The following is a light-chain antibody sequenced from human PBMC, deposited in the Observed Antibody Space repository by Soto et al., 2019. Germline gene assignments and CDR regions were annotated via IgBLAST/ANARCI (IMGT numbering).Light chain of an antibody. J-gene: IGKJ1*01. Sequence: EIVLTQSPATLSLSPGERATLSCRASQSVSSYLAWYQQKSGQAPRLLIYDASNRATGIPARFSGSGSGTDFTLTISSLEPEDFAVYYCQQRTNWLWTFGQGTKVEIK. CDR1: QSVSSY. V-gene: IGKV3-11*01. CDR2: DAS. CDR3: QQRTNWLWT.